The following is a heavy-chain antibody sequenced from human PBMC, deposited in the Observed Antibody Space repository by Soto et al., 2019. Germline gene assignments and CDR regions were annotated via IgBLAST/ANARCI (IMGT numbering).Heavy chain of an antibody. CDR1: GGSISSGGYY. D-gene: IGHD2-15*01. Sequence: QVQLQESGPGLVKPSQTLSLTCTVSGGSISSGGYYWSWIRQHPGKGLEWIGYIYYSGSTYYNPSLKSRVTISVDTSKNQFSLKLSSVNAADTAVYYCARVVVVVVAATGSGWFDPWGQGTLVTVSS. V-gene: IGHV4-31*03. CDR3: ARVVVVVVAATGSGWFDP. CDR2: IYYSGST. J-gene: IGHJ5*02.